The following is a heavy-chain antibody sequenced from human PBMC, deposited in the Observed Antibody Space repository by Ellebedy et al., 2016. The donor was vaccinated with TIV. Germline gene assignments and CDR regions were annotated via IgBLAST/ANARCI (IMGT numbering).Heavy chain of an antibody. Sequence: GGSLRLSCAASGFTFSNYWMSWVRQAPGKGLEWVANIKQDGSEKYYVDSVKGRFPISRDNAKNSLYLQMNSLRAEDTAVYYCARDQWLGRAYYFDSWGQGTPVTVSS. CDR3: ARDQWLGRAYYFDS. V-gene: IGHV3-7*01. CDR1: GFTFSNYW. CDR2: IKQDGSEK. D-gene: IGHD6-19*01. J-gene: IGHJ4*02.